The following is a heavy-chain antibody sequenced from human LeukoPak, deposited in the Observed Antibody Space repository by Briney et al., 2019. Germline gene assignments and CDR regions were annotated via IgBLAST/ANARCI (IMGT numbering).Heavy chain of an antibody. D-gene: IGHD6-13*01. V-gene: IGHV3-23*01. CDR3: ARDSSWHVPVPENPVAFDY. J-gene: IGHJ4*02. CDR2: ISGSGGST. CDR1: GFTFSTYA. Sequence: PGGSLRLSCAASGFTFSTYAMSWVRQAPGKGLEWVSGISGSGGSTHYADSVKGRFTISRDDAKNSLYLQMNSLRAEDTAMYYCARDSSWHVPVPENPVAFDYWGQGTLVTVSS.